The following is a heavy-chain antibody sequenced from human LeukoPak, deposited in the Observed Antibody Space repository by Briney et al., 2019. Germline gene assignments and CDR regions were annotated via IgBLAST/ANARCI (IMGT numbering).Heavy chain of an antibody. D-gene: IGHD1-1*01. CDR2: ITSDGSDI. V-gene: IGHV3-74*01. CDR3: ARDGDGTTDLEY. J-gene: IGHJ4*01. CDR1: GFTFSSYW. Sequence: GGSLRLSCADSGFTFSSYWMHWVRQAPGKGLLWVSRITSDGSDIVYADSVKGRFTISRDNAKNTLYLQMNSLRVQDTAFYYCARDGDGTTDLEYWGQGTRVTVSS.